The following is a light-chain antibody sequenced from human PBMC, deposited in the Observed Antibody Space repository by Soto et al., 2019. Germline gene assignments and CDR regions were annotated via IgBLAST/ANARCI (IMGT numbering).Light chain of an antibody. V-gene: IGKV1-5*03. CDR1: QSISIW. CDR3: QQYNDSFPYT. CDR2: KAS. J-gene: IGKJ2*01. Sequence: DIQLTQSPSTLSASVGDRVTITCRASQSISIWLAWYQQKPGTAPKLLIYKASTLEGGVPSRFSGSRSGTEFTLTVSSLQPDDFATYYCQQYNDSFPYTFGQGTKLEIK.